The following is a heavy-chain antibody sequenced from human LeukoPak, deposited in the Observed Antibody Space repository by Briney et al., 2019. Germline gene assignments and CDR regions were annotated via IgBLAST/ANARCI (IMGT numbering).Heavy chain of an antibody. J-gene: IGHJ5*02. V-gene: IGHV1-69*13. CDR3: ARDLMTTVTTGEFDP. CDR1: GGTFSSYA. Sequence: ASVKVSCKASGGTFSSYAISWVRQAPGQGLEWMGGIIPIFGTANYAQKFQGRVTITVDESTSTAYMELSSLRSEDTAVYYCARDLMTTVTTGEFDPWGQGTLVTVSS. CDR2: IIPIFGTA. D-gene: IGHD4-17*01.